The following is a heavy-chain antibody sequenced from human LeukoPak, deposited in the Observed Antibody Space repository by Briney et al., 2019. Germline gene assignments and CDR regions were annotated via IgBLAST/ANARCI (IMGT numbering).Heavy chain of an antibody. CDR2: ISSSRSTI. V-gene: IGHV3-48*03. Sequence: GGSLRLSCAASGFTFSSYEMNLVRQAPGNGLYWVSYISSSRSTIYYADSVKGRFTISRDNAKTSLYLKMKSLRAEETAVYYCAEIGITMIGGVWGKGTTVTISS. J-gene: IGHJ6*04. CDR1: GFTFSSYE. CDR3: AEIGITMIGGV. D-gene: IGHD3-10*02.